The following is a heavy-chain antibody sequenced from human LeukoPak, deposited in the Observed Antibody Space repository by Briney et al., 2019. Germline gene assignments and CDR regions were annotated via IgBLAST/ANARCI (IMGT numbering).Heavy chain of an antibody. CDR1: GFTVSSNY. CDR3: VREYPDSSSWTGYYYYMDV. D-gene: IGHD6-13*01. CDR2: IYSGDGT. J-gene: IGHJ6*03. V-gene: IGHV3-66*01. Sequence: GGSLRLSCAASGFTVSSNYMSWVRQAPGKGLEWVSVIYSGDGTYYADSVKGRFTISRDNSKNTLYLQMNSLRAEDTAVYYCVREYPDSSSWTGYYYYMDVWGKGTTVTISS.